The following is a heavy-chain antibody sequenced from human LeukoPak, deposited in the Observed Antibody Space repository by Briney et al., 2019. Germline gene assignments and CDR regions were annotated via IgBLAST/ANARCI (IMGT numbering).Heavy chain of an antibody. CDR2: ISSSSSTI. CDR1: GLTFSSYR. J-gene: IGHJ4*02. D-gene: IGHD5-18*01. V-gene: IGHV3-48*01. Sequence: GGSLRLSCAASGLTFSSYRMNWVRQAPGKGLEWVSYISSSSSTIYYADSVKGRFTISRDNAKNSLYLQMNSLRAEDTAVYYCAREEDTAMVMIDYWGQGTLVTVSS. CDR3: AREEDTAMVMIDY.